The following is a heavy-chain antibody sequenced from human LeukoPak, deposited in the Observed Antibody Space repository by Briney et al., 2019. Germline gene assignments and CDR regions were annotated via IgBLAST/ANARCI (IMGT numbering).Heavy chain of an antibody. CDR2: ISSSGGTI. V-gene: IGHV3-11*01. D-gene: IGHD6-13*01. CDR1: GFTFSDYY. CDR3: ARVGIIAAAGSNDY. Sequence: PGGSLRLSCAASGFTFSDYYMSWIRQAPGKGLEWVSYISSSGGTISYADSVKGRFTISRDNAKNSLYLQMNSLRAEDTAVYYCARVGIIAAAGSNDYWGQGTLVTVSS. J-gene: IGHJ4*02.